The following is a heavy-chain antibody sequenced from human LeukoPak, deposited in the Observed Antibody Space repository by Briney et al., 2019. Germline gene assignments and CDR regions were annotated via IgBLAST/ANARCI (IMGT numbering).Heavy chain of an antibody. Sequence: PGGSLRLSCAASGFTFSSYSMNWVRQAPGKGLEWVSSISSSSSYIYYADSVKGRFTISRDNAKNSLYLQMNSLRAEDTAVYYCARAPALLRYNWFDPWGQGTLVTVSS. CDR3: ARAPALLRYNWFDP. D-gene: IGHD3-16*01. V-gene: IGHV3-21*01. CDR2: ISSSSSYI. J-gene: IGHJ5*02. CDR1: GFTFSSYS.